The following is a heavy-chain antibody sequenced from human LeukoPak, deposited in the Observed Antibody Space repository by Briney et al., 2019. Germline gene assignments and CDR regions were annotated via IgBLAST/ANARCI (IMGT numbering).Heavy chain of an antibody. J-gene: IGHJ4*02. CDR2: FDPEDGET. V-gene: IGHV1-24*01. CDR3: ATINPYAVGFDY. Sequence: ASVKVSCKVSGYTLTELSMHWVRQAPGKGLEWMGGFDPEDGETIYAQKFQGRVTMTEDTSTDTAYTELGSLRSEDTAVYYCATINPYAVGFDYWGQGTLVTVSS. D-gene: IGHD4-23*01. CDR1: GYTLTELS.